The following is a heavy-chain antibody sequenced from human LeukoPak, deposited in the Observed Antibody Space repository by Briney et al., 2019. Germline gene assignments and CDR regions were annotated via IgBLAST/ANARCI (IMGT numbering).Heavy chain of an antibody. Sequence: ASVKVSCKASGYTFTSYGISWVRQAPGQGLEWMGWISAYNGNTNYAQKLQGRVTMTRDMSTSTVYMELSSLRSEDTAVYYCARSAPPGYSYGLNAFDIWGQGTMVTVSS. CDR3: ARSAPPGYSYGLNAFDI. V-gene: IGHV1-18*01. J-gene: IGHJ3*02. CDR1: GYTFTSYG. D-gene: IGHD5-18*01. CDR2: ISAYNGNT.